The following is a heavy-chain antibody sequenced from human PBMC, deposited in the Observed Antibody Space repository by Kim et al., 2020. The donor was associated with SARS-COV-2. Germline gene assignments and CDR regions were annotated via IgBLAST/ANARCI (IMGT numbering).Heavy chain of an antibody. V-gene: IGHV3-9*01. CDR2: ISWNSGSI. D-gene: IGHD6-6*01. CDR3: AKGVSYSSSSGMDV. CDR1: GFTFDDYA. Sequence: GGSLRLSCAASGFTFDDYAMHWVRQAPGKGLEWVSGISWNSGSIGYADSVKGRFTISRDNAKNSLYLQMNSLRAEDTALYYCAKGVSYSSSSGMDVWGQG. J-gene: IGHJ6*02.